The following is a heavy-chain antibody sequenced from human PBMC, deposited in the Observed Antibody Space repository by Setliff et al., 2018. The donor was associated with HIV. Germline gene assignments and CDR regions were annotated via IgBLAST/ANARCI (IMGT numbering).Heavy chain of an antibody. CDR3: TASLWFGESFFDY. D-gene: IGHD3-10*01. V-gene: IGHV3-15*01. Sequence: SWVRQAPGKGLEWVGRIKSKTDGGTTDYAAPVKGRFTISRDDSKNTLYLQMSSLKTEDTAVYYCTASLWFGESFFDYWGQGTLVTVSS. CDR2: IKSKTDGGTT. J-gene: IGHJ4*02.